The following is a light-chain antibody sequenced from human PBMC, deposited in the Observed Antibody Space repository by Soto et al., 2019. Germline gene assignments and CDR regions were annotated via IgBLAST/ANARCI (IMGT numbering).Light chain of an antibody. Sequence: AIQMTQSPSSLSASVGDRVTITCRASQDIINDLGVYQQRPGRAPKLLNYAASSLQTGVPTRFSGSESGTDFTLTIVSLQPEDFATYYCLQDYSYPYTFGQGTKLEI. CDR1: QDIIND. J-gene: IGKJ2*01. V-gene: IGKV1-6*01. CDR2: AAS. CDR3: LQDYSYPYT.